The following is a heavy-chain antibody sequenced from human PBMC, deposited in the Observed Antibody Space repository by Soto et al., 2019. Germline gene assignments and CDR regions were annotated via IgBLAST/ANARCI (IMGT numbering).Heavy chain of an antibody. CDR2: IIPIFGTE. CDR1: GVTLSSYA. D-gene: IGHD4-17*01. CDR3: ASGVLRMTTQMY. V-gene: IGHV1-69*13. J-gene: IGHJ4*02. Sequence: SVKVSGKASGVTLSSYAISWVRQAPGQGLEWMGGIIPIFGTENYAQKFQGRVTITADESTSTAYMELSSLRSEDTAVYYCASGVLRMTTQMYWGQGTLVTVSS.